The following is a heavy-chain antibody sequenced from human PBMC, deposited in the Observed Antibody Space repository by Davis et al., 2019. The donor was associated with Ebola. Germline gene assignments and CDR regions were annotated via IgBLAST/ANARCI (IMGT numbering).Heavy chain of an antibody. CDR3: VKKGRLVPGNSWFDA. CDR1: GFTFTTYA. J-gene: IGHJ5*02. V-gene: IGHV3-30-3*02. Sequence: PGGSLRLSCVGSGFTFTTYAMHWVRQAPGTGLEWVSLISYDGNRKFYTDSVRGRFTISRDNSKNTLYLQMNSLRVEDTAVYHCVKKGRLVPGNSWFDAWGQGTLVTVSS. CDR2: ISYDGNRK. D-gene: IGHD1-1*01.